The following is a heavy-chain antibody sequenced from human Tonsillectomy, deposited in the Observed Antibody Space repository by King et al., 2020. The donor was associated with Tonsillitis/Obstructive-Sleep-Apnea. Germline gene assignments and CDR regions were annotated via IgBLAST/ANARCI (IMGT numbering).Heavy chain of an antibody. Sequence: VQLQESGPGLVKPSQTLSLTCTVSGGSVRTGGYYWSWISQHPGKGLEWIGYTYYIGSTYYNPSLKSRATISFDTSQNQVSLRLSSVTAADTAIYYCARSNYYGARTNYYFNPGVDVWGQGTTVTVSS. V-gene: IGHV4-31*03. J-gene: IGHJ6*02. CDR1: GGSVRTGGYY. CDR3: ARSNYYGARTNYYFNPGVDV. D-gene: IGHD3-10*01. CDR2: TYYIGST.